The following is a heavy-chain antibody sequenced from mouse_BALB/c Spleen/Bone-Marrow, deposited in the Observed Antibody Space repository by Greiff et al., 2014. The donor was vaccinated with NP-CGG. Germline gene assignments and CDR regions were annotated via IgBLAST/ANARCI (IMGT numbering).Heavy chain of an antibody. J-gene: IGHJ2*01. CDR1: GYSFTNYW. CDR2: IHPXXXXX. V-gene: IGHV1-64*01. D-gene: IGHD4-1*01. Sequence: VKLQESGAELVRPGTSVQXXXKXSGYSFTNYWTNWVKQRPGQGXGWIGMIHPXXXXXXXXXXXXXXXXXTVXKSSTTAYMQLSSPTSEDSAVYYCXRGLGEIXGXWGQGTTLTVSS. CDR3: XRGLGEIXGX.